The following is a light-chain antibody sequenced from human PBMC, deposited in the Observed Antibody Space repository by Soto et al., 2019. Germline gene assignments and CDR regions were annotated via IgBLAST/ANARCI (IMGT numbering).Light chain of an antibody. V-gene: IGKV3-15*01. CDR1: QSVSSN. J-gene: IGKJ1*01. CDR3: QQYNNCLWT. Sequence: EIVMTQSPATLSVSPGERATLSCRASQSVSSNLAWYQQKPGQAPRLLIYGASTRATGIPARFSGSGSGTEFTLTISRLQSGDFAVYYCQQYNNCLWTFGQGTKVEIK. CDR2: GAS.